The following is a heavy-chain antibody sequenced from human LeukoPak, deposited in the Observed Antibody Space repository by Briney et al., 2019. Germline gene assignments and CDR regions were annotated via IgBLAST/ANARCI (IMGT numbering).Heavy chain of an antibody. CDR2: ISAYNGNT. CDR3: ARVPGLRLGELSFDY. D-gene: IGHD3-16*02. V-gene: IGHV1-18*01. CDR1: GYTFTSYG. Sequence: ASVKVSCKASGYTFTSYGISWVRQAPGQGLEWIGWISAYNGNTNYAQKLQGRVTMTTDTSTSTAYMELRSLRSDDTAVYYCARVPGLRLGELSFDYWGQGTLVTVSS. J-gene: IGHJ4*02.